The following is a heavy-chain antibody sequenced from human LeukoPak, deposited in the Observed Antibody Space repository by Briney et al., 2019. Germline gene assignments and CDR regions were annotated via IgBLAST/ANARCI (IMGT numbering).Heavy chain of an antibody. CDR3: ARVFGQWLVSFDI. CDR2: INSDGSST. V-gene: IGHV3-74*01. J-gene: IGHJ3*02. D-gene: IGHD6-19*01. CDR1: GFTFSSYW. Sequence: GGSLRLSCAASGFTFSSYWMHWVRQAPGKGLVWISHINSDGSSTNYADSVKGRFIISRDNAKNTLYLQMNSLRAEDTAVYYCARVFGQWLVSFDIWGQGTMVTVSS.